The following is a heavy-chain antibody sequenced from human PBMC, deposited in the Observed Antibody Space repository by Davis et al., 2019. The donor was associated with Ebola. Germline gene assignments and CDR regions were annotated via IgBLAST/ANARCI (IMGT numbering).Heavy chain of an antibody. D-gene: IGHD3-9*01. CDR2: INPNSGGT. CDR1: GYTFTGYY. V-gene: IGHV1-2*04. J-gene: IGHJ2*01. CDR3: ARAYYDILTGGGYFDL. Sequence: ASVKVSCKASGYTFTGYYMHWVRQAPGQGLEWMGWINPNSGGTNYAQKFQGWVTMTRDTSISTAYMGLSRLRSDDTAVYYCARAYYDILTGGGYFDLWGRGTLVTVSS.